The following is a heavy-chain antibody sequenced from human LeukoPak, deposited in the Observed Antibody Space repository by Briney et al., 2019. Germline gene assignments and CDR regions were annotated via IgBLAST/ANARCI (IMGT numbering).Heavy chain of an antibody. D-gene: IGHD4-17*01. J-gene: IGHJ4*02. CDR1: GFTFSSYS. CDR3: ARADYGDNAEFDY. CDR2: ISSSSSYI. V-gene: IGHV3-21*01. Sequence: PGGSLRLSRAASGFTFSSYSMNWVRQAPGKGLEWVSSISSSSSYIYYADSVKGRFTISRDNAKNSLYLQMNNLRAEDTAVYYCARADYGDNAEFDYWGQGTLVTVSS.